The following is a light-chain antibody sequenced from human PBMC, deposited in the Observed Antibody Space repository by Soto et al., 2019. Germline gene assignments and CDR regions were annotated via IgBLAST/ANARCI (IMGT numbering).Light chain of an antibody. CDR1: QSVNNY. V-gene: IGKV3-11*01. CDR2: DAS. J-gene: IGKJ1*01. CDR3: QQRSNWQT. Sequence: EIVLTQSPATLSLSPGERATLSCRASQSVNNYIAWYQQKPGQAPRLLIYDASNRATGIPARFSGSGSGTDFTLTISSLEPEDFAVYYCQQRSNWQTFGQGTKVEIK.